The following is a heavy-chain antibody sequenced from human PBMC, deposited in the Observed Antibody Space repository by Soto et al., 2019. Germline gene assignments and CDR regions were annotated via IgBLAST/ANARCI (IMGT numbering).Heavy chain of an antibody. Sequence: EVQLVESGGGLVQPGGSLRLSCAASGFTFSTNWMHWVRQAPGKGLVWVSRINSDGSSTSYADSVKGRFTVSRDNAKSTLYLQVNRLTADDTAIYYCLIAYCGGDCSAWGQGTPVTVSS. CDR1: GFTFSTNW. D-gene: IGHD2-21*02. CDR3: LIAYCGGDCSA. V-gene: IGHV3-74*01. J-gene: IGHJ5*02. CDR2: INSDGSST.